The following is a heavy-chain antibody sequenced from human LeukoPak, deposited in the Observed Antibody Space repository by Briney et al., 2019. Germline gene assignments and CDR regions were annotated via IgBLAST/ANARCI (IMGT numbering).Heavy chain of an antibody. CDR2: ISGNAGST. J-gene: IGHJ5*02. CDR3: ARATTDYANWFDP. V-gene: IGHV3-23*01. Sequence: PGGSLRLSCAASGFTLSSYAMSWVRQAPGKGLEWVSLISGNAGSTYYADSVKGRFTISRDNVKNSLYLQMNSLRAEDTAVYYCARATTDYANWFDPWGQGTLVTVSS. D-gene: IGHD4-17*01. CDR1: GFTLSSYA.